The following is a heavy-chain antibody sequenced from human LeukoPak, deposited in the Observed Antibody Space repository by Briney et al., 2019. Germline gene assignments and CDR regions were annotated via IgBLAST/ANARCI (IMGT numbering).Heavy chain of an antibody. CDR1: GGSISTSRYY. CDR3: VRRTSGSYSDY. CDR2: IYYSGIT. V-gene: IGHV4-39*01. J-gene: IGHJ4*02. D-gene: IGHD1-26*01. Sequence: SETLSLTCTASGGSISTSRYYWGWVRQPPGKGLEWIGSIYYSGITYYNPSLKSRVTIFVDTSKNQFSLKLNSVTAADTAVYYCVRRTSGSYSDYWGQGTLVTVSS.